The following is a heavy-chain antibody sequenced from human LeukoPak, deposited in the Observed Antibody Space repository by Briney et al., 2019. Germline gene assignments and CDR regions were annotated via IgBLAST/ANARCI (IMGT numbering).Heavy chain of an antibody. J-gene: IGHJ3*02. V-gene: IGHV1-69*04. CDR1: GGTFSSYA. Sequence: ASVKVSCKASGGTFSSYAISWVRQAPGQGLEWMGRIIPILGIANYAQKFQGRVTITADKSTSTAYMELSSLRSEDTAVYYCARDYPPGLRSMRNAHAALLEAFDIWGQGTMVTVSS. CDR3: ARDYPPGLRSMRNAHAALLEAFDI. CDR2: IIPILGIA. D-gene: IGHD1-1*01.